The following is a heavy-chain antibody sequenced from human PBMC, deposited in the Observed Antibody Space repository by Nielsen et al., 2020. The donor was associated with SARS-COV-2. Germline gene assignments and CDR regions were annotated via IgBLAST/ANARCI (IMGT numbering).Heavy chain of an antibody. Sequence: SETLSLTCAVYGGSFGGYYWSWIRQPPGKGLEWIGEVNYRGGTNYNPSLKSRVTISMDASKNQFSLKMSSVTAADTAVYYCARDDSNYAFDYWGQGTLVTVSS. D-gene: IGHD4-11*01. CDR2: VNYRGGT. J-gene: IGHJ4*02. CDR3: ARDDSNYAFDY. CDR1: GGSFGGYY. V-gene: IGHV4-34*01.